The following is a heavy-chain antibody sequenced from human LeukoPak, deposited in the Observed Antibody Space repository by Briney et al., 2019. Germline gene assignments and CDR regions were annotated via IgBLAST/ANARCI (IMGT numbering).Heavy chain of an antibody. V-gene: IGHV3-21*01. Sequence: GGSLRLSCAASGFTFSDYAMHWVRQAPGKGLEWVSSFGTRSTSIYYARSVTGRFTISRDNAKNSLYLQMNSLRDEDTAVYYCARDLYYGSGSYDYWGQGTLVTASS. D-gene: IGHD3-10*01. CDR2: FGTRSTSI. CDR1: GFTFSDYA. J-gene: IGHJ4*02. CDR3: ARDLYYGSGSYDY.